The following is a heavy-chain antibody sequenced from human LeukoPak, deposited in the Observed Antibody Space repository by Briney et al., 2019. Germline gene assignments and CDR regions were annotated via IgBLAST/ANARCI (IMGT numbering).Heavy chain of an antibody. V-gene: IGHV1-2*04. D-gene: IGHD3-16*01. CDR2: INPNSGGT. CDR3: ACSMVTSAFDI. CDR1: GYTFTSYD. Sequence: ASVKVSCKASGYTFTSYDINWVRQATGQGLEWMGWINPNSGGTNYAQKFQGWVTMTRDTSISTAYMELSRLRSDDTAVYYCACSMVTSAFDIWGQGTMVTVSS. J-gene: IGHJ3*02.